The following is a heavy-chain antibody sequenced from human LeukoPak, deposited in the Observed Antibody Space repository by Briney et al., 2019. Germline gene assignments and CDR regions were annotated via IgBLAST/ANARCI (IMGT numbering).Heavy chain of an antibody. J-gene: IGHJ4*02. CDR2: ISYDGSNK. D-gene: IGHD3-10*01. CDR1: GFTFSSYA. Sequence: QAGGSLRLSCAASGFTFSSYAMHWVRQAPGKGLERVAVISYDGSNKYYADSVKGRFTISRDNSKNTLYLQMNSLRAEDTAVYYCARSTMVRGVIFDYCGQGTLVTVSS. CDR3: ARSTMVRGVIFDY. V-gene: IGHV3-30*04.